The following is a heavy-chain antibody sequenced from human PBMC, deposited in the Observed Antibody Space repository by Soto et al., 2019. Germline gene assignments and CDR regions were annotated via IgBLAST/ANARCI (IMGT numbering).Heavy chain of an antibody. CDR2: IYHSGST. CDR3: ARAYPKGGAARPRHYYYGMDV. J-gene: IGHJ6*02. D-gene: IGHD6-6*01. V-gene: IGHV4-4*02. Sequence: SETLSLTCAVSGGSISSSNWWSWVRQPPGKGLGWIGEIYHSGSTNYNPSLKSRVTISVDKSKNQFSLKLSSVTAADTAVYYCARAYPKGGAARPRHYYYGMDVWGQGTTVTVSS. CDR1: GGSISSSNW.